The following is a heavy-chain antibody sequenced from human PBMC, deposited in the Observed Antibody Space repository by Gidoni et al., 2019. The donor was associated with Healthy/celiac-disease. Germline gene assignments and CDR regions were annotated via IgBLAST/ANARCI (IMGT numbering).Heavy chain of an antibody. CDR1: GFAFSSYA. CDR3: AKPLHSKYCSGGSCYLDYFDY. Sequence: EVQLLESGGGLVQPGGSLRLSCAASGFAFSSYAMSWVRQAPGKGLEWVSAISGSGGSTYYADSVKGRFTISRDNSKNTLYLQMNSLRAEDTAVYYCAKPLHSKYCSGGSCYLDYFDYWGQGTLVTVSS. CDR2: ISGSGGST. V-gene: IGHV3-23*01. D-gene: IGHD2-15*01. J-gene: IGHJ4*02.